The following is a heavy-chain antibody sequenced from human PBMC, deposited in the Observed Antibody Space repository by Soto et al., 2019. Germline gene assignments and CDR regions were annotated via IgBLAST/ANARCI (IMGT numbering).Heavy chain of an antibody. Sequence: QVQMAQSGGEVKKLGASLKVSCKAFGYTFTNYGISWVRQAPEQGLEWMGWISSYNGHTNSAQKFQDRMSMTKDTCTVTAYMELRTVTTDDTAVYSCATGHHFIVATMSMDFWGQGTLVSVSS. J-gene: IGHJ4*02. CDR3: ATGHHFIVATMSMDF. CDR2: ISSYNGHT. CDR1: GYTFTNYG. D-gene: IGHD5-12*01. V-gene: IGHV1-18*01.